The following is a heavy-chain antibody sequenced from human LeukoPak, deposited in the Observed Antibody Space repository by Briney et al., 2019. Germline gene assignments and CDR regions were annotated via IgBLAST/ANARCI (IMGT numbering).Heavy chain of an antibody. CDR2: IYTSGST. D-gene: IGHD5-12*01. Sequence: PSETLSLTCTVSGGSISSYYWSWIRQPPGKGLEWIGYIYTSGSTNYNPSLKSRVTISVDTSKNQFSLKLSSVTAAGTAVYYCARVVATYYHYYMEVWGKGTTVTVSS. CDR1: GGSISSYY. J-gene: IGHJ6*03. CDR3: ARVVATYYHYYMEV. V-gene: IGHV4-4*09.